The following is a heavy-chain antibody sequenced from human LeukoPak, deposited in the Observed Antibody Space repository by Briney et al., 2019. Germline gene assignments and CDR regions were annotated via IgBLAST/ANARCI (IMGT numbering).Heavy chain of an antibody. J-gene: IGHJ4*02. V-gene: IGHV4-61*01. CDR2: IYYSGST. CDR1: GYSISSGYY. D-gene: IGHD3-9*01. CDR3: ARGAKSRSVLRYFDWLLRDFDY. Sequence: SETLSLTCTVSGYSISSGYYWGWIRQPPGKGLEWIGYIYYSGSTNYNPSLKSRVTISVDTSKNQFSLKLSSVTAADTAVYYCARGAKSRSVLRYFDWLLRDFDYWGQGTLVTVSS.